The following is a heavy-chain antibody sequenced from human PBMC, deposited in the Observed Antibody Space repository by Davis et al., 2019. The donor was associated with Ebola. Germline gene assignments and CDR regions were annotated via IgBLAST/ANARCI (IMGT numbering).Heavy chain of an antibody. CDR1: GFTVSSNY. CDR2: ISWNSGSI. J-gene: IGHJ3*02. Sequence: GGSLRLSCAASGFTVSSNYMSWVRQAPGKGLEWVSGISWNSGSIGYADSVKGRFTISRDNGKNSLYLQMNSLRAEDTALYYCAKDIVLMVYAISPGAFDIWGQGTMVTVSS. V-gene: IGHV3-9*01. CDR3: AKDIVLMVYAISPGAFDI. D-gene: IGHD2-8*01.